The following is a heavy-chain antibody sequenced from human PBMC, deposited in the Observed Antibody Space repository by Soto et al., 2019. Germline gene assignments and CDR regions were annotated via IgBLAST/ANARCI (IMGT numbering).Heavy chain of an antibody. Sequence: SETLSLTCTVSGGSISSGDFWSWIRQRPGKGPEWIGYISYTGTTFSNPALKSRVALSTDTSKNQFSLKLTSVTAADTAVYYCARDRLTMVRNRLGYNWFDPWGQGTLVTVS. J-gene: IGHJ5*02. V-gene: IGHV4-31*03. CDR2: ISYTGTT. D-gene: IGHD3-10*01. CDR1: GGSISSGDF. CDR3: ARDRLTMVRNRLGYNWFDP.